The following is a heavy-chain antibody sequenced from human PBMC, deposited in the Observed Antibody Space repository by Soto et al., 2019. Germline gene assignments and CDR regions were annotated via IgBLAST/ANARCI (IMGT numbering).Heavy chain of an antibody. CDR1: GVTFTSSA. CDR2: IIPVSGNT. CDR3: ARDVLGSGTGYGMDV. J-gene: IGHJ6*02. D-gene: IGHD3-10*01. V-gene: IGHV1-69*13. Sequence: ASVKVSCKASGVTFTSSAVHWVRQARGQGLEWIGGIIPVSGNTNYAQKFQGRVTITADESTSTAYMELSSLRSEDTAVYYCARDVLGSGTGYGMDVWGQGTTVTVSS.